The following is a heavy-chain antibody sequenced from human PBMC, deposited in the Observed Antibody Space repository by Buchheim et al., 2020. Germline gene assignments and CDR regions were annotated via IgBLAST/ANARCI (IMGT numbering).Heavy chain of an antibody. Sequence: EVQLLESGGGLVQPGGSLRLSCAASGFTFSSYAMSWVRQAPGKGLEWVSAISGSGGSTYFADSVKGRFNISRDNSKNTLDLQMNSLRAEYTAVYYCAKTYCSGGSCYSLWGYYFDYWGQGTL. CDR3: AKTYCSGGSCYSLWGYYFDY. D-gene: IGHD2-15*01. CDR2: ISGSGGST. J-gene: IGHJ4*02. CDR1: GFTFSSYA. V-gene: IGHV3-23*01.